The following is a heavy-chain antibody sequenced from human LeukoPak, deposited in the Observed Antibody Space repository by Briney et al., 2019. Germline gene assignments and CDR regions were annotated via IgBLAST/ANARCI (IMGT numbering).Heavy chain of an antibody. CDR2: IYYSGST. Sequence: SETLSLTCTVSGGSISSYSWSWIRQPPGKGLEWIGYIYYSGSTNYNPSLKSRVTISVDTSKNQFSLKLSSVTAADTAVYYCARGGYGSGWDYMDVWGKGTTVTVSS. CDR1: GGSISSYS. V-gene: IGHV4-59*12. J-gene: IGHJ6*03. D-gene: IGHD3-10*01. CDR3: ARGGYGSGWDYMDV.